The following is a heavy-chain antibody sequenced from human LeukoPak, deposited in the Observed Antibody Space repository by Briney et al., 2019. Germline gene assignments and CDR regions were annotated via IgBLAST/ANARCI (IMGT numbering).Heavy chain of an antibody. CDR2: IITIFSTA. V-gene: IGHV1-69*13. CDR1: LCTLIKYA. CDR3: ARARPSYYYYMDD. J-gene: IGHJ6*03. Sequence: AVNVSFKACLCTLIKYAISGVRQAPGRGRDGTGRIITIFSTANYEQKFQGSVTITADETKSTDYMELSSLRSEDTAVYYCARARPSYYYYMDDWGKGTPVTVSS.